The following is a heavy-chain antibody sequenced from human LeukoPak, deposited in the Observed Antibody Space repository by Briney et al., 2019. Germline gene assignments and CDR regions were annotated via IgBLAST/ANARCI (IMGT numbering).Heavy chain of an antibody. D-gene: IGHD3-22*01. Sequence: ASVKVSCKASGYTFTSYYIHWVRQTPGQGLEWMGIINANSGSTTNAQRFQGRVTMTRDTSTNTVYMELSSPRSEDTAVYYCAIISYDAIHWGRGTLVTVSS. J-gene: IGHJ4*02. CDR1: GYTFTSYY. CDR3: AIISYDAIH. V-gene: IGHV1-46*01. CDR2: INANSGST.